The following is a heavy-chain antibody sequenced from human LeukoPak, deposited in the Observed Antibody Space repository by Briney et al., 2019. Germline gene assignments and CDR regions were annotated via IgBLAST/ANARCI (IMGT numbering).Heavy chain of an antibody. D-gene: IGHD1-7*01. CDR1: GFTFSSYS. Sequence: GGSLRLSCAASGFTFSSYSMSWVRQAPGKGLEWVANIKQDGSEKYYVDSVKGRFTISRDNAKNSLYLQMNSLRAEDTAVYYCARELNYALAFDIWGQGTMVTVSS. CDR2: IKQDGSEK. J-gene: IGHJ3*02. CDR3: ARELNYALAFDI. V-gene: IGHV3-7*01.